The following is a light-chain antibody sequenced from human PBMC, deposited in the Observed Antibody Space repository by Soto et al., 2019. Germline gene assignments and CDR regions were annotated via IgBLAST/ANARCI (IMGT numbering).Light chain of an antibody. CDR2: DVN. Sequence: QSALTQPASVSGSPGQSITISCTGTSSDIGAYNFVSWYQQHPGKAPKLMLYDVNIRPSGVSNRFSGSKSGNTASLTISGLQAEDEDDYYCTSWTTSTTMIFGGRTKVTVL. CDR3: TSWTTSTTMI. V-gene: IGLV2-14*03. J-gene: IGLJ2*01. CDR1: SSDIGAYNF.